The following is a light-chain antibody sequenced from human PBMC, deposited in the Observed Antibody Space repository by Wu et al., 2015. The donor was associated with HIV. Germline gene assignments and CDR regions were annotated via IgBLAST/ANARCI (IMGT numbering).Light chain of an antibody. J-gene: IGKJ1*01. CDR1: QSVSSF. CDR2: DAS. CDR3: QQXNNWPPTWT. Sequence: EIVLTQSPATLSLSPGERATLSCRASQSVSSFLAWYQQKPGQAPRLLIYDASNRATGIPASFSGSGSGTEFTLTIRSLQSEDSAVYYCQQXNNWPPTWTFGQGPRWKSN. V-gene: IGKV3-11*01.